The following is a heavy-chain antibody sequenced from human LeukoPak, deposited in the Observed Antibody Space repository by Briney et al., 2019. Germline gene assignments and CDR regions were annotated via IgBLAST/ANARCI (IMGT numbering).Heavy chain of an antibody. J-gene: IGHJ4*02. V-gene: IGHV3-11*01. CDR1: GFTFSDYY. Sequence: GGSLRLSCAASGFTFSDYYMSWIRQAPGKGLEWVSYISSSGSTIYYADSVKGRFTISRDNAKNSLYLQMNSLRAEDTPVYYWAREGFSSSSSMSFDYGGKGTLATVS. CDR3: AREGFSSSSSMSFDY. D-gene: IGHD6-6*01. CDR2: ISSSGSTI.